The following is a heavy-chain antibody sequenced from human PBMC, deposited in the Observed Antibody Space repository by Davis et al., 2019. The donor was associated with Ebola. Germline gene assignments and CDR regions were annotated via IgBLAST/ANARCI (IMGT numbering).Heavy chain of an antibody. Sequence: ASVKVSCKASGYTFTDYYIHWVRQAPGQGLEWLGIINPSGGSTSYAQKFQGRVTMTRDTSTSTVYMEVSSLRSEDTAVYYCARVENPGYCSSTSCSMRRWFDPWGQGTLVTVSS. CDR2: INPSGGST. CDR3: ARVENPGYCSSTSCSMRRWFDP. J-gene: IGHJ5*02. D-gene: IGHD2-2*01. V-gene: IGHV1-46*01. CDR1: GYTFTDYY.